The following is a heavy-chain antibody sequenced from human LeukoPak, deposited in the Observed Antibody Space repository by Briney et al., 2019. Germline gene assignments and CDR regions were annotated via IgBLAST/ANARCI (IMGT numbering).Heavy chain of an antibody. D-gene: IGHD5-18*01. CDR1: GFTFSSYA. CDR3: ARDRGYSYGYGY. Sequence: PGGSLRLSCAASGFTFSSYAMSWVRQAPGKGLEWVSAISGSGGTTYYADSVRGRFTISRDNSKNTLYLQMNSLRAEDTAVYYCARDRGYSYGYGYWGQGTLVTVSS. J-gene: IGHJ4*02. CDR2: ISGSGGTT. V-gene: IGHV3-23*01.